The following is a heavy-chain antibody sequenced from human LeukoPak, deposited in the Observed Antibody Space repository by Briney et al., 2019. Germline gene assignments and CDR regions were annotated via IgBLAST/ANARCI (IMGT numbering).Heavy chain of an antibody. V-gene: IGHV3-23*01. CDR3: ARDLGQWLINYYDMDV. CDR2: ISGSGGST. CDR1: GFTFSSYA. Sequence: TGGSLRLSCAASGFTFSSYAMSWVRQAPGKGLEWVSAISGSGGSTYYADSVKGRFTISRDNSKNTLYLQMNSLRAEDTAVYYCARDLGQWLINYYDMDVWGQGTTVTVSS. D-gene: IGHD6-19*01. J-gene: IGHJ6*02.